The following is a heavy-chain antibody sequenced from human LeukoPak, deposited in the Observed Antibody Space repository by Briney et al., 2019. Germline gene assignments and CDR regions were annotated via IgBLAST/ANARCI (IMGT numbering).Heavy chain of an antibody. J-gene: IGHJ4*02. D-gene: IGHD3-22*01. Sequence: ASVKVSCKASGYTFTSYAMDWVRQAPGQGLEWMGWINTNTGNPTYAQGFTGRFVFSLDTSVSTAYLQISSLKAEDTAVYYCARGLRPGYYYDSSGYFLGYWGQGTLVTVSS. CDR2: INTNTGNP. CDR3: ARGLRPGYYYDSSGYFLGY. CDR1: GYTFTSYA. V-gene: IGHV7-4-1*02.